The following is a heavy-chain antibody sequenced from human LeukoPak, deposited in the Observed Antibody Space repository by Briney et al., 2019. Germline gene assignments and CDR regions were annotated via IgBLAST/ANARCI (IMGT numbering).Heavy chain of an antibody. Sequence: PGGSLRLSCAVSGFSVSDYWMTWVRQAPGKGLEWVANIKREGSEKNYVHSVKGRFTISRDNAENSLFLQMNSLRDEDTAVYYCAREWQGGIAAAGTRIEGDYWGQGTLVAVSS. CDR1: GFSVSDYW. CDR3: AREWQGGIAAAGTRIEGDY. V-gene: IGHV3-7*01. D-gene: IGHD6-13*01. CDR2: IKREGSEK. J-gene: IGHJ4*02.